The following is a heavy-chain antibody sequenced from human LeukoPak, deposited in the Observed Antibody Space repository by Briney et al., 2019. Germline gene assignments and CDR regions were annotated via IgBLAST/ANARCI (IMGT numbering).Heavy chain of an antibody. CDR1: GGSFSGYY. CDR2: INHSGST. CDR3: ARAPAYYYDSSGYYGNDY. D-gene: IGHD3-22*01. J-gene: IGHJ4*02. Sequence: SETLSLTCAVYGGSFSGYYWSWIRQPLGKGLEWIGEINHSGSTNYNPSLKSRVTISVDTSKNQFSLKLSSVTAADTAVYYCARAPAYYYDSSGYYGNDYWGQGTLVTVSS. V-gene: IGHV4-34*01.